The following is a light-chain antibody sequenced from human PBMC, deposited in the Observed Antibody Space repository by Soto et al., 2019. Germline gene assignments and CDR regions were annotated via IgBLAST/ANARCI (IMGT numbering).Light chain of an antibody. CDR3: SSYAGSDNRVV. CDR2: EVA. V-gene: IGLV2-8*01. Sequence: QSALTQPPSASGSPGQSVTISCTGTSSDVGGYNYVSWYQQHPGKAPKLMIYEVAKRPSGVPDRFSGSRSGNTASLTVSGLQAEDEAHYYCSSYAGSDNRVVFGGGTQLTVL. J-gene: IGLJ2*01. CDR1: SSDVGGYNY.